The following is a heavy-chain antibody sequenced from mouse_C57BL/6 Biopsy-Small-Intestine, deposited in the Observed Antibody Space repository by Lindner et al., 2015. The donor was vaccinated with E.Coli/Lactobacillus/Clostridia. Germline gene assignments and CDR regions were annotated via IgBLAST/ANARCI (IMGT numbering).Heavy chain of an antibody. D-gene: IGHD1-1*01. CDR1: GFTFSDFG. J-gene: IGHJ4*01. CDR3: ARGTSGGMDY. Sequence: VQLQESGGGLVKPGGSLKLSCAASGFTFSDFGMHWVRQAPEKGLEWVACVSSGSSTIYYADTVKGRFTISRDNAKNTLFLQMTSLRSEDTAMYYCARGTSGGMDYWGQGTSVTVSS. CDR2: VSSGSSTI. V-gene: IGHV5-17*01.